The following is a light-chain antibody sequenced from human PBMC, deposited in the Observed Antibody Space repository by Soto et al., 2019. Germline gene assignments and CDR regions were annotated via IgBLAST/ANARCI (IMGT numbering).Light chain of an antibody. Sequence: EIVMTQSPATLSVSPGERATVSCRASQSVSSNLAWYQQKPGQAPRLLIYGASTRATGIPARFSGSGSGTEFNLTISSLQSEDFAVYYCQQYNNWPPPYTFGQGTKLEIK. CDR1: QSVSSN. J-gene: IGKJ2*01. CDR3: QQYNNWPPPYT. V-gene: IGKV3-15*01. CDR2: GAS.